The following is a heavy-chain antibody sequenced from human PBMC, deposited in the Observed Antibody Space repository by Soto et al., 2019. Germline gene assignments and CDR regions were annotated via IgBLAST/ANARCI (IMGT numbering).Heavy chain of an antibody. V-gene: IGHV3-23*01. Sequence: EVQLLESGGDLVQPGGSLRLSCAASGFAFSSYAMTWVRQAPGKGLEWVSGISGRGGSTYYADSVKGRFTVSRDNSKNTLYLQMSSLRPEDTAVYYCARGGERGLPSPGYYGMDVWGQGTTVYVSS. J-gene: IGHJ6*02. D-gene: IGHD3-16*01. CDR3: ARGGERGLPSPGYYGMDV. CDR2: ISGRGGST. CDR1: GFAFSSYA.